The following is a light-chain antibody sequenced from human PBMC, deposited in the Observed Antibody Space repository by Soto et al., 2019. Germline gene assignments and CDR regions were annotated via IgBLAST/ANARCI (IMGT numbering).Light chain of an antibody. CDR3: QQYNNWPRT. Sequence: EIVMTQSPGTLSVSPGERTTLSCRASQSVSSNLAWYQQKPGQAPRLLIYGASTRATCIPARFSGSGSGTEFTLTISSLQSEDFAVYYCQQYNNWPRTFGQGTKVAIK. CDR1: QSVSSN. V-gene: IGKV3-15*01. CDR2: GAS. J-gene: IGKJ1*01.